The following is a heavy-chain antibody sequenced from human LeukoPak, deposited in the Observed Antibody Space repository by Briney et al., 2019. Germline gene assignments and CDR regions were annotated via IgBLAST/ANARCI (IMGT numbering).Heavy chain of an antibody. Sequence: GGSLRLSCAASGFTFSSYAMSWVRQAPGKGLEWVSVISGSGGSTYYADSVKGRFTISRDNSKDTLFLQMNSLRTEDTAVYCAKRSNFWTGYLDYWGQGALVTVSS. V-gene: IGHV3-23*01. J-gene: IGHJ4*02. CDR2: ISGSGGST. CDR3: AKRSNFWTGYLDY. CDR1: GFTFSSYA. D-gene: IGHD3/OR15-3a*01.